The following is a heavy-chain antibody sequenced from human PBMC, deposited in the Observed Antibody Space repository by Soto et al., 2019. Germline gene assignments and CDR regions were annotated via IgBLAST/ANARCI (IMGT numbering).Heavy chain of an antibody. V-gene: IGHV1-2*02. D-gene: IGHD3-22*01. CDR2: INPNSGGT. CDR1: GYTFTGYY. Sequence: ASVKVSCKASGYTFTGYYMHWVRQAPGQGLEWMEWINPNSGGTNYAQKFQGRVTMTRDTSISTAYMELSRLRSDDTAVYYCARAWGGSTYYYDSSGLHHWGQGTLVTVSS. CDR3: ARAWGGSTYYYDSSGLHH. J-gene: IGHJ5*02.